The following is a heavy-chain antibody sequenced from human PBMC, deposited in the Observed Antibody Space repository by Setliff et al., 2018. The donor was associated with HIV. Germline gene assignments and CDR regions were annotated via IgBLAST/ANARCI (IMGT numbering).Heavy chain of an antibody. Sequence: EASVKVSCKASGYTFTRYDINWVRQATGQGLEWMGWMNPNSGNTGYAQKFQGRVTMTRNTSISTAYMELSSLRSEDTPVYYCATSVATFDSVDYWGQGTLVTVS. CDR2: MNPNSGNT. V-gene: IGHV1-8*01. D-gene: IGHD1-26*01. J-gene: IGHJ4*02. CDR3: ATSVATFDSVDY. CDR1: GYTFTRYD.